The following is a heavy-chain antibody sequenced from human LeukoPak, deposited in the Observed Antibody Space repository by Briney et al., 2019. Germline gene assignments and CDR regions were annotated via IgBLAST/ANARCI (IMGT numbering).Heavy chain of an antibody. CDR3: ARVRSDYGDFGNY. D-gene: IGHD4-17*01. J-gene: IGHJ4*02. CDR2: ISVHTGNT. Sequence: ASVKVSCQASGYSFTRYGMSWVRQAPGQGLEWVGRISVHTGNTNYAQKFQGRVTMTTDTSTSTAYMELRSLRSDDTAVYYCARVRSDYGDFGNYWGQGTLITVSS. CDR1: GYSFTRYG. V-gene: IGHV1-18*04.